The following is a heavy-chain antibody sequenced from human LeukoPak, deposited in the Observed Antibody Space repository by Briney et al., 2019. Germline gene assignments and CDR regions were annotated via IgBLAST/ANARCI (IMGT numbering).Heavy chain of an antibody. V-gene: IGHV1-69*01. CDR1: GGTFSSYA. CDR3: ARGRVTTIFGVVPPSYMDV. D-gene: IGHD3-3*01. J-gene: IGHJ6*03. Sequence: GSSVKVSRKASGGTFSSYAISWVRQAPGQGLEWMGGIIPIFGTANYAQKFQGRVTITADESTSTAYMELSSLRSEDTAVYYCARGRVTTIFGVVPPSYMDVWGKGTTVTVSS. CDR2: IIPIFGTA.